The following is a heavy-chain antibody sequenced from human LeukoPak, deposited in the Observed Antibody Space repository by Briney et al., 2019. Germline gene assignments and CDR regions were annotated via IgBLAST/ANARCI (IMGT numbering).Heavy chain of an antibody. CDR1: GFTFSSYA. Sequence: PGGSLRLSCVASGFTFSSYAMTWVRQAPGNGLEWVSSISGSGGSTYYADSVKGRFTISRDNSKNTVYLQMNSLRGDDTAVHYCAKADSGWYGVVDWGQGTLVTVSS. CDR3: AKADSGWYGVVD. V-gene: IGHV3-23*01. D-gene: IGHD6-19*01. J-gene: IGHJ4*02. CDR2: ISGSGGST.